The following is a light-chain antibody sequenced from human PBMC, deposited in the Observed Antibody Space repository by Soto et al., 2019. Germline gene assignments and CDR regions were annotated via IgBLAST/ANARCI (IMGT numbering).Light chain of an antibody. J-gene: IGKJ3*01. V-gene: IGKV3-20*01. CDR2: GAS. CDR1: QSVSSSD. CDR3: QQYGSSPLFT. Sequence: EIVLTQSPGTLSLSPGERATLSCRASQSVSSSDLAWYQQKPGQAPRLLIYGASSRATGIAASFSVSGSGTDFTLTISRLEPEDFAVYYCQQYGSSPLFTFGPWTKVDIK.